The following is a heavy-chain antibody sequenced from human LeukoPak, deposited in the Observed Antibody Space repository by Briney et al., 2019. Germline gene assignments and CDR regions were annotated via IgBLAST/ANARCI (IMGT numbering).Heavy chain of an antibody. D-gene: IGHD5-18*01. V-gene: IGHV4-39*01. J-gene: IGHJ4*02. Sequence: SETLSLTCTVSGGSISSSSYYWGWIRQPPGKGLEWIGSIYYSGSTYYNPSLKSRVTISVDTSKNQFSLKLSSVTAADTAVYYCARGPDSYDYWGYFDYWGQGTLVTVSS. CDR1: GGSISSSSYY. CDR3: ARGPDSYDYWGYFDY. CDR2: IYYSGST.